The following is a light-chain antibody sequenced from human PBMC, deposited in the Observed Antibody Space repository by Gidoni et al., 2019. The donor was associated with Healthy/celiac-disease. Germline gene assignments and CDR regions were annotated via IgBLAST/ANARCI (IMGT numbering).Light chain of an antibody. Sequence: EIVFTQSPGTLSLSPGERATLSCRASQSVNSAYVAWYQQKPGQAPRLLIYATSNRATGIPDRFSGSASGTDFTLTISRLEPEDFALYYCHRYGTSYTFGQGTKLEIK. CDR3: HRYGTSYT. V-gene: IGKV3-20*01. J-gene: IGKJ2*01. CDR2: ATS. CDR1: QSVNSAY.